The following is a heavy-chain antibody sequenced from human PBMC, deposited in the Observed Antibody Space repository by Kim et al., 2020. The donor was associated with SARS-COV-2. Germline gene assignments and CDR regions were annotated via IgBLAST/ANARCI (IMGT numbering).Heavy chain of an antibody. J-gene: IGHJ6*02. CDR1: GGSVSSGSYY. CDR3: ARDSSGHPYYYGMDV. D-gene: IGHD3-22*01. V-gene: IGHV4-61*01. CDR2: IYYSGST. Sequence: SETLSLTCTVSGGSVSSGSYYWSWIRQPPGKGLEWIGYIYYSGSTNYNPSLKSRVTISVDTSKNQFSLKLSSVTAADTAVYYCARDSSGHPYYYGMDVWGQGTTVTVSS.